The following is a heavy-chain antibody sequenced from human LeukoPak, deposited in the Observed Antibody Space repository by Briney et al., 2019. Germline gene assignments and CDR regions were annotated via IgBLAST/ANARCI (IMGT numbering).Heavy chain of an antibody. Sequence: GGSLRLSCAASEFTFSSDWMSWVRQAPGEGLEWVASINQDGSEKYHVDSVKGRFTISRDNAKNSLYLQMNSLRGEDTAVYYCARAMNWGQGTLVTVSS. J-gene: IGHJ4*02. CDR1: EFTFSSDW. D-gene: IGHD3-22*01. V-gene: IGHV3-7*01. CDR3: ARAMN. CDR2: INQDGSEK.